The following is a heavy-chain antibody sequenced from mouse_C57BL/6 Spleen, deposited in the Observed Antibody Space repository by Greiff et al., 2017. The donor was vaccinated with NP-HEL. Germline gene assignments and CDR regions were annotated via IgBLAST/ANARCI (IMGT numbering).Heavy chain of an antibody. V-gene: IGHV1-69*01. CDR3: ARLGYYYGSHWYFDV. CDR2: IDPSDSYT. J-gene: IGHJ1*03. CDR1: GYTFTSYW. D-gene: IGHD1-1*01. Sequence: VQLQQSGAELVMPGASVKLSCKASGYTFTSYWMHWVKQRPGQGLEWIGEIDPSDSYTNYNQKFKGKSTLTVDKSSSTAYMQLSSLTSEDSAVYYCARLGYYYGSHWYFDVWGTGTTVTVSS.